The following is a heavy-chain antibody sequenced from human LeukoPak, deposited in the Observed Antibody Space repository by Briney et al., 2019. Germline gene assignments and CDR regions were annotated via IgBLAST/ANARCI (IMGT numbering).Heavy chain of an antibody. D-gene: IGHD2-2*01. Sequence: PPETLSLTCAVYGGSFSGYYWSWIRQPPGKGLEWIGEINNSGSTTNNPSLKRRVTISVDTPTKQFSLKLSPVAAAHTPLYYFAGGLVAAILDYWGQGTLVTVSS. V-gene: IGHV4-34*01. CDR1: GGSFSGYY. CDR2: INNSGST. J-gene: IGHJ4*02. CDR3: AGGLVAAILDY.